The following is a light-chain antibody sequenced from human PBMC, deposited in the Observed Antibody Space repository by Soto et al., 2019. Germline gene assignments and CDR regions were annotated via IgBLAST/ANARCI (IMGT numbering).Light chain of an antibody. Sequence: QSVLTQPRSVSGSPGQSVTISCTGTSSDVGGHNFVSWYQQHPGKAPKLMIYGVTKRPSGVPDRFSGSKSGNSASLTVSGLQSDDEADYFCSSYARRNTLLFGGGTKLTVL. V-gene: IGLV2-11*01. CDR2: GVT. CDR1: SSDVGGHNF. CDR3: SSYARRNTLL. J-gene: IGLJ3*02.